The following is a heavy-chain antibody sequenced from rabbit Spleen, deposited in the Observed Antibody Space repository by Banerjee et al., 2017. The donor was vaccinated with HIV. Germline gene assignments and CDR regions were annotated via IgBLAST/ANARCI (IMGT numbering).Heavy chain of an antibody. Sequence: QEQMVESGGDLVQPEGYLPLPSTASGFTFSSSAWLCWVRQAPGKGLEWIACIYAGSSGSSYYASWSKGRFTISETSSPTVTLQMTSLTAADTAPYFCARMPGPSAYLWPYYFNLWGPGTLVTVS. CDR1: GFTFSSSAW. J-gene: IGHJ4*01. V-gene: IGHV1S45*01. CDR2: IYAGSSGSS. CDR3: ARMPGPSAYLWPYYFNL. D-gene: IGHD1-1*01.